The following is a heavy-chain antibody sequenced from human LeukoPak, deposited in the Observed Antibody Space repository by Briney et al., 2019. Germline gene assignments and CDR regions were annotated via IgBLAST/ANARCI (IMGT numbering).Heavy chain of an antibody. D-gene: IGHD3/OR15-3a*01. CDR1: GVSISSSNSY. V-gene: IGHV4-39*01. J-gene: IGHJ4*02. CDR2: IYYTGNT. CDR3: AKQTGSGLFILP. Sequence: SETLSLTCSVSGVSISSSNSYWGWIRQPPGKGLEWIGSIYYTGNTYYNASLKSRVTISIDTSKNQFSLKLTSVTAADTAVYYCAKQTGSGLFILPGGQGALVTVSS.